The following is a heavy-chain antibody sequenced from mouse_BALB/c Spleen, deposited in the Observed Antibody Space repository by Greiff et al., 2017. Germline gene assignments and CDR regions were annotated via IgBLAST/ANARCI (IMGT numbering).Heavy chain of an antibody. CDR3: ARSRISSWFAY. CDR1: GFNIKDTY. Sequence: EVQLVESGAELVKPGASVKLSCTASGFNIKDTYMHWVKQRPEQGLEWIGRIDPANGNTKYDPKFQGKATITADTSSNTAYLQLSSLTSEDTAVYYCARSRISSWFAYWGQGTLVTVSA. V-gene: IGHV14-3*02. CDR2: IDPANGNT. J-gene: IGHJ3*01.